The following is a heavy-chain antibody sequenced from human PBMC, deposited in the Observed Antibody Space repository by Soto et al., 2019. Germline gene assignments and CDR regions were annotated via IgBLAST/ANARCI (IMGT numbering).Heavy chain of an antibody. D-gene: IGHD3-10*01. CDR1: GFSIQTSYF. CDR3: ARVGPDYYGSGSYYYYYGMDV. CDR2: ISHSGRA. J-gene: IGHJ6*02. V-gene: IGHV4-38-2*01. Sequence: KTSETLSLTCGVSGFSIQTSYFWGWIRQPPGKGLEWIGLISHSGRAISHPSFASRATISLDTTNNAFSLTLKSVTAADTAVYYCARVGPDYYGSGSYYYYYGMDVWGQGTTVTVSS.